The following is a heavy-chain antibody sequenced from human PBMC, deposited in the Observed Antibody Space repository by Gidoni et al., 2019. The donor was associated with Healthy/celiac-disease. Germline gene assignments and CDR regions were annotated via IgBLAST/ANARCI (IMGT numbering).Heavy chain of an antibody. D-gene: IGHD2-2*03. CDR3: ARSLRGYCSSTSCYAPSYYYYYMDV. CDR2: IIPIFGTA. V-gene: IGHV1-69*01. J-gene: IGHJ6*03. CDR1: GGTFSSYA. Sequence: QVQLVQSGAEVKKPGSSVKVSCKASGGTFSSYAISWVRQAPGQGLEWMGGIIPIFGTAKYAQKFQGRVTITADESTSTAYMELSSLRSEDTAVYYCARSLRGYCSSTSCYAPSYYYYYMDVWGKGTTVTVSS.